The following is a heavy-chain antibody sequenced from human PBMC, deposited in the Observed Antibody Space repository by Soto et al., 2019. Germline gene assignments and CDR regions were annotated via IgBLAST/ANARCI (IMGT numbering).Heavy chain of an antibody. V-gene: IGHV3-23*01. CDR1: GFTFNSYV. J-gene: IGHJ5*02. CDR3: TKNGRSGGSGPNWFDP. CDR2: ISGSGSDT. D-gene: IGHD2-15*01. Sequence: EVQLLESGGGLVQPGGSLRLSCAASGFTFNSYVMSWVRQAPGKGLEWVSGISGSGSDTYYADSVKGRFTISRDNSKNTLYLQMNSLRDEDTALYYCTKNGRSGGSGPNWFDPWGQGTLVTVSS.